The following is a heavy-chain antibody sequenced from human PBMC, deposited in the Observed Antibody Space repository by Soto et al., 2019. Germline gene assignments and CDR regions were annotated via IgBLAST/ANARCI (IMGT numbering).Heavy chain of an antibody. CDR1: GFTVSGSS. Sequence: EVQLVESGGVLVQPGGSLRLSCAASGFTVSGSSMNWVRQAPGKGLEWLSVIYSDGTTYHRDSVRGRFTMSRDNSKNTLYLQMGSLRTEDTAVYFCARDLAIATGALDYWGLGTLVTVSS. CDR2: IYSDGTT. V-gene: IGHV3-66*01. J-gene: IGHJ4*02. D-gene: IGHD6-13*01. CDR3: ARDLAIATGALDY.